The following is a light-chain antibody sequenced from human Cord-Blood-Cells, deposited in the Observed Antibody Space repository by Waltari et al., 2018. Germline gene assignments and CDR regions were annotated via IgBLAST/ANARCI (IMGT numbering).Light chain of an antibody. Sequence: QSALTQPASVSGSPGQSITISCTGTSSDVGSYNLVSWYQQHPGKAPKLMIYEGSKRPSGVSNRFSDSKSGDTASLTSSGLQAEDEADYYCCSYAGRSTFVVFGGGTKLTVL. CDR2: EGS. V-gene: IGLV2-23*03. CDR3: CSYAGRSTFVV. CDR1: SSDVGSYNL. J-gene: IGLJ2*01.